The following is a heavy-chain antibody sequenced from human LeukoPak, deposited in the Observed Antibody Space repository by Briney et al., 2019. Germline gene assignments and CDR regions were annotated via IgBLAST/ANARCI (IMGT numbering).Heavy chain of an antibody. CDR2: ISAYNGNT. V-gene: IGHV1-18*01. D-gene: IGHD3-9*01. CDR3: ASGVRYFDWLLSPYYYYYGMDV. Sequence: ASVKVSCKASGYTFTSYGISWVRQAPGQGLEWMGWISAYNGNTNYAQKLQGRVTMTTDTSTSTAYMELRSLRSDDTAVYYCASGVRYFDWLLSPYYYYYGMDVWGQGTTVTVSS. J-gene: IGHJ6*02. CDR1: GYTFTSYG.